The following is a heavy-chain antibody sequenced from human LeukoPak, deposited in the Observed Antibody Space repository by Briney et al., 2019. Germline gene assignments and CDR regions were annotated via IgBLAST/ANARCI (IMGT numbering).Heavy chain of an antibody. Sequence: GASVKVSCKASGYTFTGYYMHWVRQVPGQALEWMGWINPNSGGTNYAQKFQGRVPMTRDTSITTAYMELSRLRSDDTAVYYCARGFSSWYLSPYYLEYCGQGTPVTVSS. CDR2: INPNSGGT. V-gene: IGHV1-2*02. CDR1: GYTFTGYY. J-gene: IGHJ4*02. CDR3: ARGFSSWYLSPYYLEY. D-gene: IGHD6-13*01.